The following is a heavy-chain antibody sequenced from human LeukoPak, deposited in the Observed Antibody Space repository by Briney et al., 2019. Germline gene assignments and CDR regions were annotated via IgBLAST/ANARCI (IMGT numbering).Heavy chain of an antibody. CDR3: ARVGELSHYYYYYYMDV. J-gene: IGHJ6*03. D-gene: IGHD3-10*01. CDR1: GGSISSSNW. V-gene: IGHV4-4*02. CDR2: IYHSGST. Sequence: SGTLSLTCAVSGGSISSSNWWRWVRQPPGKGLEWIGEIYHSGSTNYNPSLKSRVTISVGKSKNQFSLKLSSVTAADTAVYYCARVGELSHYYYYYYMDVWGKGTTVTVSS.